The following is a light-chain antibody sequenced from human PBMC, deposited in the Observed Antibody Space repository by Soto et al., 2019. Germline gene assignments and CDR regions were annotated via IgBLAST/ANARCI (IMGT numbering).Light chain of an antibody. Sequence: QSVPTQSPSASASLGASVKLTCTLSSGHSSYAIAWHQQQPEKGPRYLMKLNSDGSHSKGDGIPDRFSGSSSGAERYLTISSLQSEDEADYYCQTWSQVFGGGTKLTVL. CDR2: LNSDGSH. J-gene: IGLJ2*01. CDR1: SGHSSYA. CDR3: QTWSQV. V-gene: IGLV4-69*01.